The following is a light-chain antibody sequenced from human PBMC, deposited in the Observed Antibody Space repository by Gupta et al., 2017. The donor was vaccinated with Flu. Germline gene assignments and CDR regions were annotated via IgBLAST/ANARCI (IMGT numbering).Light chain of an antibody. V-gene: IGLV1-51*02. CDR3: GTWDSSLSAGHWV. Sequence: QSLLTQPPSVSASPGQKVTISCSGSTSNIGNTYVSWYQQLPGTAPKLLIYENNKRHSGIPDRFSGSEAGTSATLGITGLQTGDEADYYCGTWDSSLSAGHWVFGGGTKLAVL. CDR2: ENN. J-gene: IGLJ3*02. CDR1: TSNIGNTY.